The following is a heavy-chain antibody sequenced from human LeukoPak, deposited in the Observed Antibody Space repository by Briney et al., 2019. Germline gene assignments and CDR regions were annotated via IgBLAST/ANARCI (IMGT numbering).Heavy chain of an antibody. V-gene: IGHV3-20*04. CDR1: GFTFDDYG. D-gene: IGHD2-15*01. CDR2: INWNGGST. CDR3: ARDFLPLVDDAFDI. J-gene: IGHJ3*02. Sequence: GGSLRLSCAASGFTFDDYGMSWVRQAPRKGQEWVSGINWNGGSTGYADSVKGRFTISRDNAKNSLYLQMNSLRAEDTALYYCARDFLPLVDDAFDIWGQGTMVTVSS.